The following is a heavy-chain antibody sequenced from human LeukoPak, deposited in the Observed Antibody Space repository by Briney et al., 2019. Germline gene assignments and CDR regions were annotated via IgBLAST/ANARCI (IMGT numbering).Heavy chain of an antibody. V-gene: IGHV4-61*02. CDR1: VGSISSGIYY. D-gene: IGHD4-11*01. CDR2: IYTSGST. Sequence: SETLSLTCTVSVGSISSGIYYWSWIRQPAGKGLEWLGRIYTSGSTNYNPSLKSRVTISVDTSKKKFSLKLSSVSAAETAVYYCARDRGLYSNYPVMLDPWGQGTLVTVSS. J-gene: IGHJ5*02. CDR3: ARDRGLYSNYPVMLDP.